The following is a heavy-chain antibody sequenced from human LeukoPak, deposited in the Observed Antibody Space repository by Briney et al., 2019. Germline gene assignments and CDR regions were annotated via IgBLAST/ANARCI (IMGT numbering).Heavy chain of an antibody. V-gene: IGHV4-39*01. CDR1: GGSISSSSYY. J-gene: IGHJ4*02. CDR2: IYYSGST. Sequence: SETLSLTCTVSGGSISSSSYYWGWIRQPPGKGLEWIGSIYYSGSTYYNPSLKSRVTMSVDTSKNQFSLKLSSVTAADTAVYYCARGGSSSWYPFDYWGQGTLVTVSS. D-gene: IGHD6-13*01. CDR3: ARGGSSSWYPFDY.